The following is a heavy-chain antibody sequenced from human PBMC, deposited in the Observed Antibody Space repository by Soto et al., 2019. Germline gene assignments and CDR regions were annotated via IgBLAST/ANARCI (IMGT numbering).Heavy chain of an antibody. CDR1: VCSIISANG. J-gene: IGHJ1*01. CDR2: IYESGST. D-gene: IGHD6-13*01. V-gene: IGHV4-4*02. CDR3: ERGGSSSWLRLLQQ. Sequence: SSTXSLTWSFAVCSIISANGGVCFRQPPGKGLEWIGEIYESGSTNYNPSLKSRVDISLDKSKNQFSLKLSSVTAADTAVYYCERGGSSSWLRLLQQWGQRTLVNVYS.